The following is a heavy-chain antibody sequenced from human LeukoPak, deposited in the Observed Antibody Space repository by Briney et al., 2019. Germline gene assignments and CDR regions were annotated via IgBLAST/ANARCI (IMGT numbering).Heavy chain of an antibody. Sequence: GGSLRLSCAASGFTFSSYSMNWVRQAPGRGLEWVSYISGSSSTIYYADSVKGRFTISRDNAKNSLYLQMNSLRAEDTAVYYCARDALLGDYYGMDVWGQGTTVTVSS. J-gene: IGHJ6*02. V-gene: IGHV3-48*01. CDR1: GFTFSSYS. CDR2: ISGSSSTI. CDR3: ARDALLGDYYGMDV. D-gene: IGHD2-15*01.